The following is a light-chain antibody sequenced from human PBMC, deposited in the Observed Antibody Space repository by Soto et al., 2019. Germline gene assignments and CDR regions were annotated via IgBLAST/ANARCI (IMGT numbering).Light chain of an antibody. CDR2: GAS. CDR1: QSVSSSY. V-gene: IGKV3-20*01. Sequence: EIVLTQSPGILSLSPGERVTLSCRASQSVSSSYLAWYQQKPGQAPRLLIYGASSRATGISDRFSGRGSGTDFTLTISRLEPEDFAVYYCQQYGSSPPLTFGGGTKVEIK. CDR3: QQYGSSPPLT. J-gene: IGKJ4*01.